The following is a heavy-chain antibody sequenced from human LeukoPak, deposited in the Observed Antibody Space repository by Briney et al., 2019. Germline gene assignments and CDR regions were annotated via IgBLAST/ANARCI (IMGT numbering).Heavy chain of an antibody. D-gene: IGHD3-22*01. J-gene: IGHJ4*02. CDR3: ARGMSPLPSLYGSSGYAPDS. Sequence: SETLSLTCTVSGGSVSRNYWTWIRQAPGEGLEWIGYIFYSGSTNYNPSLKSRVTISVDTSNNHVSLKLDSVTAADTAMYYCARGMSPLPSLYGSSGYAPDSWGQGTLVTVSS. CDR1: GGSVSRNY. V-gene: IGHV4-59*02. CDR2: IFYSGST.